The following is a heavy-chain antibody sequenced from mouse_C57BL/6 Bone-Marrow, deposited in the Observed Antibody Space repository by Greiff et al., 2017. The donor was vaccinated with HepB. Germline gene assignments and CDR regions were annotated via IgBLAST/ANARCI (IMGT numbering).Heavy chain of an antibody. V-gene: IGHV1-69*01. CDR1: GYTFTSYW. Sequence: QVQLKHPGAELVMPGASVKLSCKASGYTFTSYWMHWVKQRPGQGLEWIGEIDPSDSYTNYNQKFKGKSTLTVDKSSSTAYMQLSSLTSEDSAVYYCARWVDGYYRYWGQGTTLTVSS. J-gene: IGHJ2*01. D-gene: IGHD2-3*01. CDR3: ARWVDGYYRY. CDR2: IDPSDSYT.